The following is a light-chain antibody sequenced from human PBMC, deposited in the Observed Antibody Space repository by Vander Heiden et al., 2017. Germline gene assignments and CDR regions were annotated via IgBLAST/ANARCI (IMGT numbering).Light chain of an antibody. J-gene: IGKJ4*01. V-gene: IGKV3-11*01. CDR1: QSVSGY. Sequence: DIVLTQSPATLSLSPGERAILSCRASQSVSGYLAWYQQKPGQAPRLLIYGASNRATGIPARFSGSGSGTDFTLTISGLEPEDFAVYYCQQRRDWPLTFGGGTKVEIK. CDR2: GAS. CDR3: QQRRDWPLT.